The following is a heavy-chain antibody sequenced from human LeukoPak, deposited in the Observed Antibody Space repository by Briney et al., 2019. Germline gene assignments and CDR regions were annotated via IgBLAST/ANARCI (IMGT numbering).Heavy chain of an antibody. V-gene: IGHV1-2*02. D-gene: IGHD5-18*01. Sequence: ASVKVSCKASGYTLTGYYMNWVRQAPGQGLEWMGWINPNSGGTKYAQKFQGRVTMTRYTSTSTAYMELSRLISDDTAVYYCASGQEDTTMVLDYWGQGTLVTVSS. CDR3: ASGQEDTTMVLDY. CDR2: INPNSGGT. J-gene: IGHJ4*02. CDR1: GYTLTGYY.